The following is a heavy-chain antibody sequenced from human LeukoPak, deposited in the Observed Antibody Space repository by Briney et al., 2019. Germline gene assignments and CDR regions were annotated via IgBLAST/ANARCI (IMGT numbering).Heavy chain of an antibody. D-gene: IGHD4-11*01. CDR3: ARGDRTVTGLDY. Sequence: PGAPVKVSCKASGYIFTGYYMHWVRQAPGQVLEWMGWNNPNSGGTNYAQKFQGRVTMTRHTSISTAYMELSRLRSDDTAVYYCARGDRTVTGLDYWGQGTLVTVSS. CDR1: GYIFTGYY. CDR2: NNPNSGGT. J-gene: IGHJ4*02. V-gene: IGHV1-2*02.